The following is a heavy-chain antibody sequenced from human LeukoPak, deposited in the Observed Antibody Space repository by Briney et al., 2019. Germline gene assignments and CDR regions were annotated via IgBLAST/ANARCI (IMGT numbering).Heavy chain of an antibody. V-gene: IGHV3-15*01. Sequence: GGSLRLSCVGSGFTFSEAWMSGVRQAPGKGLEWVGRIKSKSDGGTIDYAAPVKGRFTISRDDSRNTLYLQMNSLKTEDTAVYYCTTRRQDGWWGQGTLVTVS. J-gene: IGHJ4*02. CDR3: TTRRQDGW. CDR1: GFTFSEAW. D-gene: IGHD2-15*01. CDR2: IKSKSDGGTI.